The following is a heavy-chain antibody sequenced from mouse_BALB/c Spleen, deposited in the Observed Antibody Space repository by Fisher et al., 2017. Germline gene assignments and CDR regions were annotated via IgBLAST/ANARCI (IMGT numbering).Heavy chain of an antibody. V-gene: IGHV1-26*01. CDR3: ARAGLRRDWYFDV. Sequence: HKFKGKATLTVDKSSSTAYMELRSLTSEDSAVYYCARAGLRRDWYFDVWGAGTTVTVSS. D-gene: IGHD2-4*01. J-gene: IGHJ1*01.